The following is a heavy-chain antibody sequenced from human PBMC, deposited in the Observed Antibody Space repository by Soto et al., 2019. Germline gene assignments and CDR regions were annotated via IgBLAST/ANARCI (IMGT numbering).Heavy chain of an antibody. V-gene: IGHV3-23*01. CDR3: AKDDSSGRYRSFDY. CDR2: IDASTGRT. Sequence: EVQLLGSGGGLVQPGGSLRLSCAASGFAFSGYPMNWVRQTPGKGLEWVSGIDASTGRTYFADSVEGRFTISRDNSKNTLYLQMNSLRVADTAIYYCAKDDSSGRYRSFDYWGQGTLVTVSS. D-gene: IGHD6-19*01. CDR1: GFAFSGYP. J-gene: IGHJ4*02.